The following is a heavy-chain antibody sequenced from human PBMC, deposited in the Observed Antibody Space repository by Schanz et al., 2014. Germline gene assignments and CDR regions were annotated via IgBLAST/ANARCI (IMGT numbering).Heavy chain of an antibody. CDR1: GYYFGGFG. CDR3: LRANPTQHVVLPDALRY. CDR2: IGAFQGNT. D-gene: IGHD2-2*01. V-gene: IGHV1-18*01. J-gene: IGHJ4*02. Sequence: QVQLVQSGTEVKKPGASMKISCKAFGYYFGGFGISWVRQAPGQGFEWMGWIGAFQGNTKYAQKFQERVLLTSATSASTAYMERRSLRPDATAVYYCLRANPTQHVVLPDALRYWGQGTLVSVSS.